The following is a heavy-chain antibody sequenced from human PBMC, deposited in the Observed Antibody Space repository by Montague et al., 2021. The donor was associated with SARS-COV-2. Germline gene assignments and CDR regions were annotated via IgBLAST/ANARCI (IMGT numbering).Heavy chain of an antibody. CDR2: IRTTGHT. D-gene: IGHD1-26*01. CDR3: ARFGSGTLEFDL. V-gene: IGHV4-61*02. Sequence: TLSLTCTVAGASISTGIYDWSWIRQPAGKGLEWIGRIRTTGHTXYKSSLESRVFMSVDTSTNQFSLSLTSVTAADTAVYFCARFGSGTLEFDLWGQGTLVTVSS. J-gene: IGHJ4*02. CDR1: GASISTGIYD.